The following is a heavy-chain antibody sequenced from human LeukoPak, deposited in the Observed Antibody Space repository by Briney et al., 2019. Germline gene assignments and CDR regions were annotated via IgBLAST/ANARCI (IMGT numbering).Heavy chain of an antibody. D-gene: IGHD4-17*01. CDR1: GFTFSNYA. Sequence: GGSLRLSCGASGFTFSNYAMSWVRQAPGKGLEWVSTSSGNGGSTYYGDSVKGRFTISRDNSKNTLYLQMNSLRAEDTAVYYCAKDAGAYGDYNYYYMDVWGKGTTVTISS. CDR3: AKDAGAYGDYNYYYMDV. CDR2: SSGNGGST. V-gene: IGHV3-23*01. J-gene: IGHJ6*03.